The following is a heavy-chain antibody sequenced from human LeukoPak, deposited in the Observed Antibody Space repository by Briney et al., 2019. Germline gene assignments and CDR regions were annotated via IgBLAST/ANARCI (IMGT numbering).Heavy chain of an antibody. CDR1: GGSISSGDYY. D-gene: IGHD4-23*01. CDR3: ARAPLGGGNLY. V-gene: IGHV4-30-4*08. CDR2: IYYSGST. J-gene: IGHJ4*02. Sequence: SETLSLTCAVSGGSISSGDYYWSWIRQPPGKGLEWIGYIYYSGSTYYNPSLKSRVTISVDTSKNQFSLKLSSVTAADTAVYYCARAPLGGGNLYWGQGTLVTVSS.